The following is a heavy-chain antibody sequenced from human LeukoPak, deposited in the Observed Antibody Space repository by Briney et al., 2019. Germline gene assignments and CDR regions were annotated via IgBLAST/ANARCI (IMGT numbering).Heavy chain of an antibody. J-gene: IGHJ6*03. CDR3: ARDKSLGYYGSGSPYYYYYYMDV. Sequence: ASVKVSCKASGYTFTGYYMHWVRQAPGQGLEWMGWINPNSGGTNYAQKFQGRVTMTRDTSISTAYMELSRLRSDDTAVYYCARDKSLGYYGSGSPYYYYYYMDVWGKGTTVTVSS. CDR1: GYTFTGYY. D-gene: IGHD3-10*01. CDR2: INPNSGGT. V-gene: IGHV1-2*02.